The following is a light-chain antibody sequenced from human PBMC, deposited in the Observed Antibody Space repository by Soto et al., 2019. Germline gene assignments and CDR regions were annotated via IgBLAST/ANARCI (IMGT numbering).Light chain of an antibody. Sequence: DIQMTQSPPSLSASVGDRVTITCLASQDISNYLNWYQQKPGKAPKLLIYDASNLETGVPSRFSGSGSGTDFTFTISSLQPEDIATYYCQQYDNLPFTFGPGTKVDIK. J-gene: IGKJ3*01. CDR3: QQYDNLPFT. CDR2: DAS. V-gene: IGKV1-33*01. CDR1: QDISNY.